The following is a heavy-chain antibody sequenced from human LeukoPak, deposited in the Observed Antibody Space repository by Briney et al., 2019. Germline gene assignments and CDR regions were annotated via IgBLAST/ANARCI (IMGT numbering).Heavy chain of an antibody. CDR3: AKWKYGSDFGYFDY. CDR2: ISGNGATT. Sequence: PGGSLRLSCSAPGFNLNSLWMHWVRQAPGKGLEWVSGISGNGATTHHAGSVKGRFTISRDNSKNTLYLQMNSLRAEDTAVYYCAKWKYGSDFGYFDYWGQGTLVTVSS. J-gene: IGHJ4*02. V-gene: IGHV3-23*01. D-gene: IGHD3-10*01. CDR1: GFNLNSLW.